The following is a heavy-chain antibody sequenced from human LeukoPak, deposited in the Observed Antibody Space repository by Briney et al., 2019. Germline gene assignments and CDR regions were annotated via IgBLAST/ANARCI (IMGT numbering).Heavy chain of an antibody. Sequence: GGSLRFSCAASGFTYSSYAMSWVRQAPGKGLERVSAISGSGGSTYYADSVKGRFTISRDNSKNTLYLQMNSLRAEDTAVYYCAGRQLVNLDCWGQGTLVTVSS. J-gene: IGHJ4*02. CDR3: AGRQLVNLDC. CDR1: GFTYSSYA. D-gene: IGHD4-11*01. CDR2: ISGSGGST. V-gene: IGHV3-23*01.